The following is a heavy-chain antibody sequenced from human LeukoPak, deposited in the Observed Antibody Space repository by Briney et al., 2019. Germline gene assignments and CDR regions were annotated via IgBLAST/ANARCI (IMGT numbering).Heavy chain of an antibody. CDR2: INHSGST. Sequence: PSETLSLTCAVYGGSFSGYYWSWIRQPPGKGLEWIGEINHSGSTNYNPSLKSRVTISVDTSKNQFSLKLSSVTAADTAVYYCARTRGSYLLDYWGQGTLVTVSS. J-gene: IGHJ4*02. V-gene: IGHV4-34*01. CDR3: ARTRGSYLLDY. D-gene: IGHD1-26*01. CDR1: GGSFSGYY.